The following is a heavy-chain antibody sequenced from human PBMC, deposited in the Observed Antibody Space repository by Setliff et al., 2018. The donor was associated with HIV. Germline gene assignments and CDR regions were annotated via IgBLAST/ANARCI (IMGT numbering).Heavy chain of an antibody. CDR2: IYYSGST. CDR1: GGSINSGSINSSSFY. J-gene: IGHJ6*03. D-gene: IGHD3-16*01. CDR3: ARVLGGYRRRYYYYYYMDV. Sequence: SETLSLTCSVSGGSINSGSINSSSFYWGWIRQPPGKGLEWIGSIYYSGSTNYNPSLKSRVTISVDTSKNQFSLKLSSVTAADTAVYYCARVLGGYRRRYYYYYYMDVWGKGTTVTVSS. V-gene: IGHV4-39*01.